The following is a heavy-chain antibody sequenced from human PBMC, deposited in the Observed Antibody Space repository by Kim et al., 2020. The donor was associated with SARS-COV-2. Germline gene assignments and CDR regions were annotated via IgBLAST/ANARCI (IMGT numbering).Heavy chain of an antibody. V-gene: IGHV3-9*01. CDR1: GFTFDDYA. Sequence: GGSLRLSCAASGFTFDDYAMHWVRQAPGKGLEWVSGISWNSGSIGYADSVKGRFTISRDNAKNSLYLQMNSLRAEDTALYYCASGRITMVRGVISPYYFDYWGQGTLVTVSS. J-gene: IGHJ4*02. D-gene: IGHD3-10*01. CDR2: ISWNSGSI. CDR3: ASGRITMVRGVISPYYFDY.